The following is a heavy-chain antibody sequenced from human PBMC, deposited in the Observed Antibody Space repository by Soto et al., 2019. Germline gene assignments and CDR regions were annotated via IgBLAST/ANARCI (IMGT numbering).Heavy chain of an antibody. CDR1: GFRFSNFG. J-gene: IGHJ4*02. Sequence: QVQVVESGGGVVQPGTSLRLSCAASGFRFSNFGMHWVRQAPGKGLEWVAVIWHDGKNKYYADSVEGRFTISRDNSKNTLYLQMNSLRAEATAVYYCARAPGKDEAIDYWGQGTLVIVSS. CDR3: ARAPGKDEAIDY. CDR2: IWHDGKNK. V-gene: IGHV3-33*01.